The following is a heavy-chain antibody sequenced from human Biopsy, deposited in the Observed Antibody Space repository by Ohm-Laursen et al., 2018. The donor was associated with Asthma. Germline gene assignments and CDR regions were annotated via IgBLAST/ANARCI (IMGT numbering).Heavy chain of an antibody. J-gene: IGHJ4*02. D-gene: IGHD4-17*01. Sequence: SVKVSRKVSGYSLTDLSMQWVRQAPGQGLEWMGGHDHEEGGTVNARRFQGRVTMTKDTSTDTAYMELSSLSSDDTAVYYCASDFPKDYVRYNFQFWGQGTLVTVSS. V-gene: IGHV1-24*01. CDR1: GYSLTDLS. CDR2: HDHEEGGT. CDR3: ASDFPKDYVRYNFQF.